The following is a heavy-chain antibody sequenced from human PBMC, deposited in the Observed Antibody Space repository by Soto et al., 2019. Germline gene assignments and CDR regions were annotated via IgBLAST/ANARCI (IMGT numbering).Heavy chain of an antibody. V-gene: IGHV4-59*01. D-gene: IGHD2-21*02. J-gene: IGHJ3*01. CDR1: GGSISNFY. CDR2: MYYSGST. Sequence: QVQLQESGPGLVKPSETLSLTCTVSGGSISNFYWSWIRQSPGKGLEWIGYGYMYYSGSTYYNPSLESRVTISVDTSKNQISVKLTSVTAEDTALYYCARGSLSTETANALDVWGPGTMVTVSS. CDR3: ARGSLSTETANALDV.